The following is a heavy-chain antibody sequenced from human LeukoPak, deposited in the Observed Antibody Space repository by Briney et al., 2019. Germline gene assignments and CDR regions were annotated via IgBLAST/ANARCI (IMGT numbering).Heavy chain of an antibody. J-gene: IGHJ4*02. D-gene: IGHD4-17*01. CDR1: GGSFSGYY. CDR3: ARDGPYGDYGFDY. Sequence: SETLSLTCAVYGGSFSGYYWSWIRQPPGKGLEWIGEINHSGSTNYNPSLKSRVTISVDTSKNQFSLKLSSVTAADTAVYYCARDGPYGDYGFDYWGQGTLVTVSS. V-gene: IGHV4-34*01. CDR2: INHSGST.